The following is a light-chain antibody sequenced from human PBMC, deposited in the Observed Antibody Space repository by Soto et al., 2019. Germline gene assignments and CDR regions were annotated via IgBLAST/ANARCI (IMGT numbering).Light chain of an antibody. CDR3: QQRSHWPPA. CDR1: QRVRSY. Sequence: EIVWTQYPATLSLSPGERATLSCRASQRVRSYLAWYQRKPRQAPRLLSYDASNRATGIPARFSGSGSGPDFTLTISSLEPEDFAFYYCQQRSHWPPAFGQGTKLEIK. J-gene: IGKJ2*01. V-gene: IGKV3-11*01. CDR2: DAS.